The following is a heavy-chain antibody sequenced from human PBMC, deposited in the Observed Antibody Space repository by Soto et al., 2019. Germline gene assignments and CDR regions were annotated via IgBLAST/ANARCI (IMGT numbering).Heavy chain of an antibody. CDR2: LSYDGSLK. CDR3: ARDHSSSGLNWYFDL. J-gene: IGHJ2*01. V-gene: IGHV3-30*03. D-gene: IGHD6-19*01. CDR1: GFTFSGRA. Sequence: QLVESGGGVVQPGTSLRLSCVASGFTFSGRAMHWVRQSPGKGLEWVAALSYDGSLKYYADSVKGRFTISRDNAKNTLYLHMNSLRAEDTAVYHCARDHSSSGLNWYFDLWGRGTLVTVSS.